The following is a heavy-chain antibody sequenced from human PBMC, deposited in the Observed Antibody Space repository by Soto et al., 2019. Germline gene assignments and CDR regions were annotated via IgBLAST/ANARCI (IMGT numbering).Heavy chain of an antibody. D-gene: IGHD3-10*01. J-gene: IGHJ4*02. V-gene: IGHV1-8*01. CDR2: VNPNNGAT. Sequence: QVQLVQSGAELKKPGASVKVSCKASGYTFSNYDMNWVRQATGQGPEWIGWVNPNNGATGYVQKFQGRVTLTTAISTTTAYMELPRLRSEDTDIYYCAKVSRKGSAIDFDYWGQGTLITVSS. CDR1: GYTFSNYD. CDR3: AKVSRKGSAIDFDY.